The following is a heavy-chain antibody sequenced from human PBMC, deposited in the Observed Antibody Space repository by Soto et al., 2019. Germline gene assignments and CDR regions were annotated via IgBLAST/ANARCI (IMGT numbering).Heavy chain of an antibody. CDR1: GDTFTSCA. Sequence: EPSVKVCCKESGDTFTSCAMHWVRQAHGQRLEWMGWINAGNGNTKYSQKFQGRVTITRDTSASTAYMELSSLRSEDTAVYYCARFAHWGSYRYPSHWGQGTLVTVSS. J-gene: IGHJ4*02. CDR3: ARFAHWGSYRYPSH. D-gene: IGHD3-16*02. V-gene: IGHV1-3*01. CDR2: INAGNGNT.